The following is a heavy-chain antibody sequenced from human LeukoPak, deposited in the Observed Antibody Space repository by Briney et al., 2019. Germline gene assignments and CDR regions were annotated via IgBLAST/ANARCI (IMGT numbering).Heavy chain of an antibody. CDR3: AKDPPVGDFWSGYNRY. D-gene: IGHD3-3*01. CDR1: GFTFSSYA. J-gene: IGHJ4*02. V-gene: IGHV3-23*01. CDR2: ISGSGGST. Sequence: GGSLRLSCAASGFTFSSYAMSWVRQAPGKGLEWVSAISGSGGSTYYADSVKGRFTISRDNSKNTLYLQMNSLRAEDTAVCYCAKDPPVGDFWSGYNRYWGQGTLVTVSS.